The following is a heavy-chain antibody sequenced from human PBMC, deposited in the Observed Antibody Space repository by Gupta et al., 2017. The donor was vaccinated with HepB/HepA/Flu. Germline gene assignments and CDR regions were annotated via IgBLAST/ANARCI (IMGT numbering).Heavy chain of an antibody. D-gene: IGHD2/OR15-2a*01. J-gene: IGHJ4*02. CDR2: MNQHGSVI. V-gene: IGHV3-74*01. Sequence: EVQLAESGGGLVKPGGSLRLSCAASGFTVSSYWMHWVRQAPGKGLVWVSRMNQHGSVINYADSVKGRFTISRDNTKNALYLQMNSLRAEDTAIYFCSRDTFGPYDYWGQGTLVTVSS. CDR1: GFTVSSYW. CDR3: SRDTFGPYDY.